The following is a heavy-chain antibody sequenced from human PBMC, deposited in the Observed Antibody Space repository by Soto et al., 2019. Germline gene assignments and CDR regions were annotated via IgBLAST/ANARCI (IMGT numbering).Heavy chain of an antibody. CDR2: VYYSGST. CDR3: ASAAAGTASRFDY. D-gene: IGHD6-13*01. CDR1: GGSISSYY. J-gene: IGHJ4*02. V-gene: IGHV4-59*01. Sequence: QVQLQESGPGLVKPSETLSLTCTVSGGSISSYYWSWIRQPPGKGLEWIGYVYYSGSTNYNPSLKSRVTISVDTSKNQFSLKLSSVTAADTAVYYCASAAAGTASRFDYWGQGTLVTVSS.